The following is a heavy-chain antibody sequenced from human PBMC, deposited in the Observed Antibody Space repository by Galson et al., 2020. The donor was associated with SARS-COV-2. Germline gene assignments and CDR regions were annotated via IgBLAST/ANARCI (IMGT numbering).Heavy chain of an antibody. CDR1: GYTFTGYY. CDR3: ARTDRAMVTNPYYNYGMDV. V-gene: IGHV1-2*02. Sequence: ASVKVSCQASGYTFTGYYMHWVRQAPGQGLAWMGWINPNSGGTNYAQKFQGRLTMTRDPSISTAYMEQSRLRSDDTAVYYCARTDRAMVTNPYYNYGMDVWGQGTTVTVSS. J-gene: IGHJ6*02. CDR2: INPNSGGT. D-gene: IGHD5-18*01.